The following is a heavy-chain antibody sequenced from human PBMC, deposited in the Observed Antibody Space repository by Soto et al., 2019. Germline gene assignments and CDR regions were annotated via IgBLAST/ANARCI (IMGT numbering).Heavy chain of an antibody. CDR3: VKGGSGDSYDILTGYTHFDY. CDR2: ISYDGSNK. Sequence: GGNLRLCCAAPRDSCSRDLIHYAGLAPGKGLEWVAVISYDGSNKYYADSVKGRFTISRDNSKNTLYLQMNSLRAGDTAVYYCVKGGSGDSYDILTGYTHFDYWGQGT. D-gene: IGHD3-9*01. V-gene: IGHV3-30*18. CDR1: RDSCSRDL. J-gene: IGHJ4*02.